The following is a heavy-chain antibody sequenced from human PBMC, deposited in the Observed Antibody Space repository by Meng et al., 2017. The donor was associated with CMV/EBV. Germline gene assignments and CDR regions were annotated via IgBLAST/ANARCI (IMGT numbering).Heavy chain of an antibody. CDR3: ARGVGGWFDP. Sequence: QVQVPKWSSGPLKLSQTLSLTCAVYGGSFSGYYWRWIRQPPGKGLEWIGEINHSGSTDYNPSLKSRVTISVDTSKNQFSLKLSSVTAADTAVYYCARGVGGWFDPWGQGTLVTVSS. CDR2: INHSGST. CDR1: GGSFSGYY. V-gene: IGHV4-34*01. J-gene: IGHJ5*02. D-gene: IGHD1-26*01.